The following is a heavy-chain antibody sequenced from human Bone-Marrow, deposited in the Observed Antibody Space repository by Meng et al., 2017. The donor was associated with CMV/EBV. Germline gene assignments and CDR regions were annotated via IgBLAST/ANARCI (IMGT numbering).Heavy chain of an antibody. CDR3: ARVNYDTWNAYYPYYFDY. CDR2: INPNSGGT. J-gene: IGHJ4*02. Sequence: ASVKVSCKASGYTFTGYYMHWVRQAPGQGLEWTGWINPNSGGTNYAQKFQGRVTLTGDTSISTVYMDLSRLQSDDTAVYYCARVNYDTWNAYYPYYFDYWGQGALVTVSS. CDR1: GYTFTGYY. D-gene: IGHD3-3*01. V-gene: IGHV1-2*02.